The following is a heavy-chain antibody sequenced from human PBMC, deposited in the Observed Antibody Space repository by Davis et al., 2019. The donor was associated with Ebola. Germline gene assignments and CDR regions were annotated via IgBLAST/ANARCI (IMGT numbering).Heavy chain of an antibody. CDR3: ATVTTVTYYYYYGMDV. V-gene: IGHV4-34*01. Sequence: PSETLSLTCAVYGGSFSGYYWSWIRQPPGKGLEWIGEINHSGSTNYNPSLKSRVTISVDTSKNQFSLKLSSVTAADTAVYYCATVTTVTYYYYYGMDVWGQGTTVTVSS. CDR1: GGSFSGYY. D-gene: IGHD4-11*01. CDR2: INHSGST. J-gene: IGHJ6*02.